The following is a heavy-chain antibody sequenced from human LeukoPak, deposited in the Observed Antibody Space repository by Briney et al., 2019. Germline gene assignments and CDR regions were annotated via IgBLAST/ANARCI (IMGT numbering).Heavy chain of an antibody. CDR2: ISGSGDST. J-gene: IGHJ5*02. CDR1: GFTFSSYA. Sequence: GGSLRLSCAASGFTFSSYAMSWVRQAPGKGLEWVSAISGSGDSTYAVSVKGRFTISRDYSKSTLYLQMNSLRAEDTAIYYCAKSGSSRFDPWGQGTLVTVSS. V-gene: IGHV3-23*01. CDR3: AKSGSSRFDP. D-gene: IGHD6-6*01.